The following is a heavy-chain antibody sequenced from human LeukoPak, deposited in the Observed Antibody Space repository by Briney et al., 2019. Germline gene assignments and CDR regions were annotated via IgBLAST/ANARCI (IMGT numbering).Heavy chain of an antibody. V-gene: IGHV3-33*01. CDR2: IWYDGSNE. D-gene: IGHD3-10*01. Sequence: PGGSLRLSCAASGFTFSSYGMHWVRQAPGKGLEWVAFIWYDGSNEYYADSVKGRFTISRDNYKKTVYLQMNSLRAEDTAVYYCARDRSTMVRGVIIAFDYWGQGTLVTVSS. CDR3: ARDRSTMVRGVIIAFDY. J-gene: IGHJ4*02. CDR1: GFTFSSYG.